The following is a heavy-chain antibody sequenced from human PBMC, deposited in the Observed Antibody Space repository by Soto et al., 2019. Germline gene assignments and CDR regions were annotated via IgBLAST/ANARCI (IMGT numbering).Heavy chain of an antibody. Sequence: QVQLQESGPGLVKPSGTLSLTCAVSGGSISSSNWWSWVRQPPGKGLEWIGEIYHSGSTNYNPSLKSRVTISVDKSKNLFCLKLSSVTAADTAVYYCASSRTKYSYGPTGGWFDPWGQGTLVTVSS. CDR1: GGSISSSNW. D-gene: IGHD5-18*01. CDR2: IYHSGST. CDR3: ASSRTKYSYGPTGGWFDP. J-gene: IGHJ5*02. V-gene: IGHV4-4*02.